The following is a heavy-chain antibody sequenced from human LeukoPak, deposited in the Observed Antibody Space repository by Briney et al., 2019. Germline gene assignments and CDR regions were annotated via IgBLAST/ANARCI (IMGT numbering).Heavy chain of an antibody. CDR2: IYYSGST. CDR1: GGSISSGGYY. D-gene: IGHD3-16*01. J-gene: IGHJ3*02. Sequence: SETLSLTCTVSGGSISSGGYYWSWIRQHPGKGLEWIGYIYYSGSTYYNPSLKSRVTISVDTSKNQFSLKLSSVTAADTAVYYCARRGLGADDAFDIWGQGTMVTVSS. V-gene: IGHV4-31*03. CDR3: ARRGLGADDAFDI.